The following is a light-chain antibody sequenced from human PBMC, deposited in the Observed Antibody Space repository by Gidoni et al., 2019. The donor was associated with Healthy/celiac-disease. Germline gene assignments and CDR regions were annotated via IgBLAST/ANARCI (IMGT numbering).Light chain of an antibody. CDR2: GAS. CDR3: QQDYNVST. V-gene: IGKV3D-7*01. J-gene: IGKJ4*01. CDR1: QSVSSSY. Sequence: EIVMTQSPATLSLSPGERATLSCRASQSVSSSYLSWYQQKPGQAPRLLIYGASTRATGIPARFSGSGSGTDFTLTISSLQPEDFAVYYCQQDYNVSTFGGGTKVEIK.